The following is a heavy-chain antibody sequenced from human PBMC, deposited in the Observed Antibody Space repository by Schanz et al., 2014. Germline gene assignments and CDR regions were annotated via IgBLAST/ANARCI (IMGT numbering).Heavy chain of an antibody. CDR3: ARDRVSFVRGPLGVD. CDR1: GYTFTSYY. J-gene: IGHJ4*02. V-gene: IGHV1-46*01. CDR2: INPSGGST. Sequence: QVQLVQSGAEVKKPGASVRLSCEASGYTFTSYYMHWVRQAPGQGLEWMGIINPSGGSTSYAQKFQGRVTMTRDTSTSTVYMELSSLRSEDTAVYYCARDRVSFVRGPLGVDWGQGTQVIVSS. D-gene: IGHD3-10*01.